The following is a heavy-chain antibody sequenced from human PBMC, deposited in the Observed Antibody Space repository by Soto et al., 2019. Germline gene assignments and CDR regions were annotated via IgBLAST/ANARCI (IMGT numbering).Heavy chain of an antibody. CDR2: IYYSGST. J-gene: IGHJ5*02. CDR3: ARDSYGVVEHNWFDP. D-gene: IGHD3-22*01. CDR1: GGSISSYY. V-gene: IGHV4-59*01. Sequence: PSETLSLTCTVSGGSISSYYWSWIRQPPGKGLEWIGYIYYSGSTNYNPSLKSRVTLSADTSKNQFSLKLSSVTAADTAMYYCARDSYGVVEHNWFDPWGQGTLVTVSS.